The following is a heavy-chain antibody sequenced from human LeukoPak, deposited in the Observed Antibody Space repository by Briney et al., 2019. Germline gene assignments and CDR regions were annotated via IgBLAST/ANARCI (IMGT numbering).Heavy chain of an antibody. D-gene: IGHD3-22*01. Sequence: GASVKVSCKASGYTFTGYYMHWVRQAPGQGLEWMGWINPNSGGTNYAQKFQGRVTMTRDTSISAAYMELSRLRSDDTAVYYCARDPSSYDSSGYQGDYWGQGTLVTVSS. CDR2: INPNSGGT. V-gene: IGHV1-2*02. CDR3: ARDPSSYDSSGYQGDY. CDR1: GYTFTGYY. J-gene: IGHJ4*02.